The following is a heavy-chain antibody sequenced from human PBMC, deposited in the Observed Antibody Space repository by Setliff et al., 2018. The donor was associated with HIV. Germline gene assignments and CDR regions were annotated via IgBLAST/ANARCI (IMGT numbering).Heavy chain of an antibody. CDR2: VSSSSTI. CDR3: ARDLRYCSGGSCYFWFDS. CDR1: GFTFSSYS. D-gene: IGHD2-15*01. V-gene: IGHV3-48*01. Sequence: GGSLRLSCAASGFTFSSYSMNWVRQAPGKGLEWVSYVSSSSTIYYADSVKGRFTISRDNAKNSLYLQMNSLRAEDTAVYYCARDLRYCSGGSCYFWFDSWGQGTLVTVSS. J-gene: IGHJ5*01.